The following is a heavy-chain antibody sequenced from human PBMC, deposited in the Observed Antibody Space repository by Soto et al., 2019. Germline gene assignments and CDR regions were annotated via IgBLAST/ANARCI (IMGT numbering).Heavy chain of an antibody. CDR3: ARSPGYVDFWSGYYPYGMDV. V-gene: IGHV1-18*01. CDR2: ISAYNGNT. D-gene: IGHD3-3*01. CDR1: GYTFTSYG. Sequence: ASVKVSCKASGYTFTSYGISWVRQAPGQGLEWMGWISAYNGNTNYAQKLQGRVTMTTDTSTSTAYMELRSLRSDDTAVYYCARSPGYVDFWSGYYPYGMDVWGQGTRVTVSS. J-gene: IGHJ6*02.